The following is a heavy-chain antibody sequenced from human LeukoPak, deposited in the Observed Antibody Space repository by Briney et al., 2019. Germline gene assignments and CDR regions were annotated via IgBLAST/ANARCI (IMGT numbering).Heavy chain of an antibody. CDR3: ARDGPAQMVDFDY. CDR2: IYPNNGAT. J-gene: IGHJ4*02. Sequence: ASVKVSCKASGYTFSGTGQYLYWLRQAPGQGLECMGWIYPNNGATAYAQQFQGRVAMTRDTSINTAYMELSRLRPDDTAVYYCARDGPAQMVDFDYWGQETLVTVSS. V-gene: IGHV1-2*02. CDR1: GYTFSGTGQY. D-gene: IGHD3-10*01.